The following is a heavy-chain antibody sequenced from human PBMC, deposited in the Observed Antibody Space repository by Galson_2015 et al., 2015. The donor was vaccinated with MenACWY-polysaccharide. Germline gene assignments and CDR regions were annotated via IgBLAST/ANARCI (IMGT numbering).Heavy chain of an antibody. V-gene: IGHV4-38-2*01. CDR3: ARVEKYSGSYYILH. D-gene: IGHD1-26*01. CDR2: IYHRGST. Sequence: TLSLTCAGSGYSISSGYYWGWIRQPPGKGLEWIGSIYHRGSTYYNPSLKSRVTISVNTSKNQFSLKLSSVTAADTAVYYCARVEKYSGSYYILHWGQGTLVTVSS. J-gene: IGHJ4*02. CDR1: GYSISSGYY.